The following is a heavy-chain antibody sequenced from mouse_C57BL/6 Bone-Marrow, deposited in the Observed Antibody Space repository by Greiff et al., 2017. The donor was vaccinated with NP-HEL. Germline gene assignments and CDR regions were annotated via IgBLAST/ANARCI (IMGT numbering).Heavy chain of an antibody. CDR2: IRSKSSNYAT. CDR1: GFTFNTYA. J-gene: IGHJ4*01. D-gene: IGHD2-4*01. V-gene: IGHV10-3*01. Sequence: EVKLVESGGGLVQPKGSLKLSCAASGFTFNTYAMHWVRQAPGKGLEWVARIRSKSSNYATYYADSVKDRFTISRDDSQSMLYLQMNNLKTEDTAMYYCVRDSLYDYGPSYAMDYWGQGTSVTVSS. CDR3: VRDSLYDYGPSYAMDY.